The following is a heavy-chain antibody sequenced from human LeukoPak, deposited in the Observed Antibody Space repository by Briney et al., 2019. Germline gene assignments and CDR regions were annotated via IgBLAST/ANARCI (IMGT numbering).Heavy chain of an antibody. CDR1: GYTFTGYY. V-gene: IGHV1-2*02. D-gene: IGHD4-23*01. J-gene: IGHJ6*02. CDR2: INPNSGGT. CDR3: ASSPGGNLENYYYYYGMDV. Sequence: GASVKVSCKASGYTFTGYYMHWVRQAPGQGLEWMGWINPNSGGTNYAQKFQGRVTMTRDTSISTAYMELSRLRSDDTAVYYCASSPGGNLENYYYYYGMDVWGQGTTVTVSS.